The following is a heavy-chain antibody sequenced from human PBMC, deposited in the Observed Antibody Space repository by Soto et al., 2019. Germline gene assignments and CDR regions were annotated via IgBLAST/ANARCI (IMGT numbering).Heavy chain of an antibody. J-gene: IGHJ4*02. CDR2: IKRDGSEK. Sequence: GGSLRLSCAASGFTFRIYWMSWVRQAPGKGLEWVASIKRDGSEKYSVDSVKGRFTISRDNAKNSLYLQMNSLRAEDTAVYFCAGDVWGQGTLVTVSS. CDR1: GFTFRIYW. CDR3: AGDV. V-gene: IGHV3-7*01.